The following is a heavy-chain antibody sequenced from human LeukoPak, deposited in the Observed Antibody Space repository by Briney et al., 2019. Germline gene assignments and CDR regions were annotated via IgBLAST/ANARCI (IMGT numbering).Heavy chain of an antibody. V-gene: IGHV1-2*02. D-gene: IGHD3-9*01. CDR3: ARGDHYDVLTGFQTPSHLSDY. J-gene: IGHJ4*02. Sequence: ASVKVSCKASGYTFTGYYVHWVRQAPGQGLEWMGWINPNSGGTNYAQKFQGRVTMTRDTPISTAYMELSRLRSDDTAVYYCARGDHYDVLTGFQTPSHLSDYWGQGTLVTVSS. CDR1: GYTFTGYY. CDR2: INPNSGGT.